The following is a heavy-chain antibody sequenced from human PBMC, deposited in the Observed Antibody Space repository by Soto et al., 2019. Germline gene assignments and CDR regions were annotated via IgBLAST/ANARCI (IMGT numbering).Heavy chain of an antibody. CDR3: AKSTDFRTHYYDMAY. D-gene: IGHD3-22*01. J-gene: IGHJ4*02. CDR1: GFTFGSYA. CDR2: ISGSGGST. Sequence: PGGSLRLSCAASGFTFGSYAMSWVRQAPGKGLEWVSAISGSGGSTYHADSVKGRFTISRDNSKSTLYLQMNSLRAEDTAVYYCAKSTDFRTHYYDMAYWGQGTLVTVSS. V-gene: IGHV3-23*01.